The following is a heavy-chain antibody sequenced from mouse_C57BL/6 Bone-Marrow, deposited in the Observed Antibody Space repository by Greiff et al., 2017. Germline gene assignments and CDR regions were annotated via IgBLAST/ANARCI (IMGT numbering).Heavy chain of an antibody. CDR2: IYPRSGNT. Sequence: QVQLQQSGAELARPGASVKLSCKASGYTFTSYGISWVKQRTGQGLEWIGEIYPRSGNTYYNEKFKGKATLTADKSSSTAYMELRSLTSEDSAVYFCARPGYYYGPWVAYWGQGTLGTVSA. D-gene: IGHD1-1*01. J-gene: IGHJ3*01. CDR3: ARPGYYYGPWVAY. CDR1: GYTFTSYG. V-gene: IGHV1-81*01.